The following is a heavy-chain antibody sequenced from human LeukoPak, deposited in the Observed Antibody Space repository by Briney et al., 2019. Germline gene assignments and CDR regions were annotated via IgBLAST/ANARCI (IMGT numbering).Heavy chain of an antibody. D-gene: IGHD5-18*01. CDR2: ISAYNGNT. CDR1: GYTFTSYG. CDR3: ARDLRARIQLWSYYFDY. J-gene: IGHJ4*02. V-gene: IGHV1-18*01. Sequence: GASVKVSCKASGYTFTSYGISWVRQAPGQGLEWMGWISAYNGNTNYAQKLQGRVTMTTDTSTSTAYMELRSLRSDDTAVYYCARDLRARIQLWSYYFDYWGQGTLVTVSS.